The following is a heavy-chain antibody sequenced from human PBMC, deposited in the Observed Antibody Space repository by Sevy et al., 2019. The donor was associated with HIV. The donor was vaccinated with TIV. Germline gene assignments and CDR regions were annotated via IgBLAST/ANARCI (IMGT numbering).Heavy chain of an antibody. CDR1: GFTFSSYW. V-gene: IGHV3-74*01. J-gene: IGHJ6*02. Sequence: GGSLRLSCAASGFTFSSYWMHWVRQAPGKGLVWVSRINSDGSSTSYADSVKGRFTISRDNAKNTLYLQMNSLRAEDTAGYYCARDPIGYSNYWDYYYYGMDVWGQGTTVTVSS. CDR3: ARDPIGYSNYWDYYYYGMDV. D-gene: IGHD4-4*01. CDR2: INSDGSST.